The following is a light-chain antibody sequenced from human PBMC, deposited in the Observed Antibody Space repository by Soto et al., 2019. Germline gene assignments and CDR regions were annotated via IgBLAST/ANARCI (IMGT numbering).Light chain of an antibody. CDR2: DAS. V-gene: IGKV3D-15*01. CDR3: QQYDSYSWT. J-gene: IGKJ1*01. Sequence: EVLMTQSPATLSVSPGARATLSCRASQSVSGKLAWYQQKPGQAPRLLIYDASSRATGIPDRFSGSGYGTDGILTISSLQPDDGETYYCQQYDSYSWTFDQGTKVDIK. CDR1: QSVSGK.